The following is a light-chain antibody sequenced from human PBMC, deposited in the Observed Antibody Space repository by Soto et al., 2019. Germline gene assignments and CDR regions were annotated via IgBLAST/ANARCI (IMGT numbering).Light chain of an antibody. CDR1: NSNIGAGYP. CDR3: ISYTSSSTWV. J-gene: IGLJ3*02. Sequence: QSVLTQPPSVTGAPGQRVTISCTGSNSNIGAGYPVHWYQQFPGAAPKLLIYADTHRPSGVPDRFSGSRSGNTASLTISGLQAEDESDYYCISYTSSSTWVFGGGTKLTVL. V-gene: IGLV1-40*01. CDR2: ADT.